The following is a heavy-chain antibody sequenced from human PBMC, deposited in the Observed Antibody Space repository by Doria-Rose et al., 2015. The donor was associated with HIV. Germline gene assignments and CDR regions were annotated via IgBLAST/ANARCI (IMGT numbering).Heavy chain of an antibody. D-gene: IGHD6-13*01. CDR2: MFSDDER. Sequence: QWGPVLVKPTETLTLTCTVSGVSLSSPGVGVSWIRQPPGKALEWLANMFSDDERSYKTSLKSRLTISRGTSKSQVVLTMTDMDPVDTATYYCARIKSSRWYHKYYFDFWGQGTLVIVSA. CDR1: GVSLSSPGVG. J-gene: IGHJ4*02. V-gene: IGHV2-26*01. CDR3: ARIKSSRWYHKYYFDF.